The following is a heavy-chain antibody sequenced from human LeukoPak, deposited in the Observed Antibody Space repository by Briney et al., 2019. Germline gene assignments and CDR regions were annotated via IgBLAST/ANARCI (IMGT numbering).Heavy chain of an antibody. D-gene: IGHD6-19*01. CDR3: ARVRVSISGWYEGLVY. CDR2: IYTCEST. J-gene: IGHJ4*02. CDR1: GGSISSRNYY. V-gene: IGHV4-61*02. Sequence: SETLSVTCSVSGGSISSRNYYWSWIRQPAGKGLEGIGRIYTCESTNYNPPLKRRVSQSVDTPKNQSSLTPTSVTAPDTAVYYCARVRVSISGWYEGLVYWGQGALVTVSS.